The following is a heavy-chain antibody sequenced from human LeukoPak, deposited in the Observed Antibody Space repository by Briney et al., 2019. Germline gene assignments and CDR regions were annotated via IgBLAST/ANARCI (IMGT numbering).Heavy chain of an antibody. V-gene: IGHV3-30*04. CDR2: ISYDGSNK. CDR3: ARDEDYVILTGHVFDI. Sequence: PGSSLRLSCAASGFTFSSYATHGVRHAPEKGVEWVAVISYDGSNKYYAHSVKGRFTISRDKSKNTLYTQMNSVRAEETGVYYCARDEDYVILTGHVFDIWGQGTMVTVSS. CDR1: GFTFSSYA. D-gene: IGHD3-9*01. J-gene: IGHJ3*02.